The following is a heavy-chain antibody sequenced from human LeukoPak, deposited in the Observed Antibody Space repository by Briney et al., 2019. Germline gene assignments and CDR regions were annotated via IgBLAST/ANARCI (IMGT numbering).Heavy chain of an antibody. Sequence: GGSLRLSCAASGFTFSSYAMHWVRQAPGKGLEWVAVISYDGSNKYYADSVKGRFTISRDNSKNTLYLQMNSLRAEDTAVYYCASPREPKGAFDIWGQGTMVTVSS. J-gene: IGHJ3*02. D-gene: IGHD1-26*01. CDR3: ASPREPKGAFDI. CDR1: GFTFSSYA. CDR2: ISYDGSNK. V-gene: IGHV3-30-3*01.